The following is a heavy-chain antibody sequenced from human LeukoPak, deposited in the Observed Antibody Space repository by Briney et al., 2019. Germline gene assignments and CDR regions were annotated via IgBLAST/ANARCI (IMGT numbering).Heavy chain of an antibody. CDR2: IYTGDST. CDR3: ARDSAATYYDFWSDYMDV. CDR1: GFTVSSTY. D-gene: IGHD3-3*01. J-gene: IGHJ6*03. V-gene: IGHV3-53*05. Sequence: PGGSLRLSCAASGFTVSSTYMSWVRRAPGKGLEWVSVIYTGDSTYYADSVKGRFTISRDNSKNTLYLQMNSLRAEDTAVYYCARDSAATYYDFWSDYMDVWGKGITVTVSS.